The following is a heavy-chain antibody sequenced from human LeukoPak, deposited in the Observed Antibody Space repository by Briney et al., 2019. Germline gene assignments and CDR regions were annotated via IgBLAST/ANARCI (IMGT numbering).Heavy chain of an antibody. J-gene: IGHJ6*03. CDR2: IYHSGST. CDR1: GYSISSGYY. CDR3: ARIGATYPHYYMDV. Sequence: SETLSLTCTVSGYSISSGYYWGWIRQPPGKGLEWIGSIYHSGSTYYNPSLKSRVTISVDTSKNQFSLKLSSLTAADTAVYYCARIGATYPHYYMDVWGKGTTVTVSS. V-gene: IGHV4-38-2*02. D-gene: IGHD3-16*01.